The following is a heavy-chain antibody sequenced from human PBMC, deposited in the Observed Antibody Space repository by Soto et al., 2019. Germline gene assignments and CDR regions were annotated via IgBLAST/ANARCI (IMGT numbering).Heavy chain of an antibody. V-gene: IGHV4-34*01. CDR1: GGSFSGYY. CDR3: ARDASRAYDFWSGYYHYYYYGMDV. CDR2: INHSGST. D-gene: IGHD3-3*01. J-gene: IGHJ6*02. Sequence: SETLSLTCAVYGGSFSGYYWSWIRQPPGKGLEWIGEINHSGSTNYNPSLKSRVTISVDTSKNQFSLKLSSVTAADTAVYYCARDASRAYDFWSGYYHYYYYGMDVWGQGTTVTVSS.